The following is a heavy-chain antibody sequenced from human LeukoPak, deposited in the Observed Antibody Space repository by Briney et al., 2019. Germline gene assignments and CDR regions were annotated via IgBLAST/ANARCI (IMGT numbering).Heavy chain of an antibody. J-gene: IGHJ4*02. Sequence: PSETLSLTCTVSGGSISSYYWCWIRHPQPQGLGWVGYIYYCGSTNYNPSLKSRVPISVDVYKNQFSLKLSSVTAADAAVYFCARQDRYCSSTRCLGWGQGTLVTVSS. V-gene: IGHV4-59*08. CDR2: IYYCGST. CDR1: GGSISSYY. D-gene: IGHD2-2*01. CDR3: ARQDRYCSSTRCLG.